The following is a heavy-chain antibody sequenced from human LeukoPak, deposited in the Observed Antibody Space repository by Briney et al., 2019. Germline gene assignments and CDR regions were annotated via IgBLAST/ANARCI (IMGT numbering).Heavy chain of an antibody. CDR3: ARAGPNGGRWYDYVSANAFDI. CDR2: ITSRSSYM. V-gene: IGHV3-21*01. D-gene: IGHD3-16*01. J-gene: IGHJ3*02. Sequence: PGGSLRLSCAASGFSFSDYSMNWVRQAPGKGLEWVSSITSRSSYMYYGDSVKGRFTISRDNAKNSLYLEMNSLRADDTAVYYCARAGPNGGRWYDYVSANAFDIWGQGTMVTVSS. CDR1: GFSFSDYS.